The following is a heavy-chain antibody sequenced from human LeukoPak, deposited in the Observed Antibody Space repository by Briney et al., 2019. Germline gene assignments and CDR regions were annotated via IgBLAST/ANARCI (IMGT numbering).Heavy chain of an antibody. CDR2: SSAYKGNT. D-gene: IGHD2-2*01. V-gene: IGHV1-18*04. CDR3: ARDTCSSTSCHTAGVDAFDI. Sequence: ASVKVSCKASGYTFTSYGISWVRQAPGQGLEGMGWSSAYKGNTNYAQKPQGRGTMTTDTSTSTAYMELRSLRSDGTAVYYCARDTCSSTSCHTAGVDAFDIWGQGTMVTVSS. J-gene: IGHJ3*02. CDR1: GYTFTSYG.